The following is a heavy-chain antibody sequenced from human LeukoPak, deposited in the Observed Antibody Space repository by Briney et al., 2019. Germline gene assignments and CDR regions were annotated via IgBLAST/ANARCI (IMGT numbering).Heavy chain of an antibody. Sequence: GESLKISCRGSGYRFTSYWIGWVRQMPGKGLEWMGIDTRYSPSLQGQVTISADKSISTAYLQWSSLKASDTAIYYCARIRRAAAGTPFDYWGQGILVTVSS. J-gene: IGHJ4*02. CDR3: ARIRRAAAGTPFDY. CDR1: GYRFTSYW. D-gene: IGHD6-13*01. CDR2: DT. V-gene: IGHV5-51*01.